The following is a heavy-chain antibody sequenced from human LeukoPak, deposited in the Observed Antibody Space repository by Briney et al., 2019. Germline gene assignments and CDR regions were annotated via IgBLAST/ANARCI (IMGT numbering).Heavy chain of an antibody. CDR2: ISSSSSYT. Sequence: PGGSLRLSCAASGFTFSSYSMNWVRQAPGKGLEWVSSISSSSSYTYHEDSVKGRFTISRDNSKNTLYLQMNSLRAEDTAVYYCAKVLDSSRYWYFDLWGRGTLVTVSS. V-gene: IGHV3-21*04. J-gene: IGHJ2*01. D-gene: IGHD6-6*01. CDR3: AKVLDSSRYWYFDL. CDR1: GFTFSSYS.